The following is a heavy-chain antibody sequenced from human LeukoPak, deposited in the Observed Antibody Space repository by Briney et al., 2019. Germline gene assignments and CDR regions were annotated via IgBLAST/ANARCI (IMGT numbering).Heavy chain of an antibody. Sequence: GGSLRLSCAASGFTFSSYAMSWVRQAPGKGLEWVSAISGSGGSTYYADSVKGRFTISRGNSKNTLYVQMNSLRAEDTAVYYCAKGGVDFWSGYSWFDPWGQGTLVTVSS. CDR2: ISGSGGST. J-gene: IGHJ5*02. V-gene: IGHV3-23*01. CDR3: AKGGVDFWSGYSWFDP. CDR1: GFTFSSYA. D-gene: IGHD3-3*01.